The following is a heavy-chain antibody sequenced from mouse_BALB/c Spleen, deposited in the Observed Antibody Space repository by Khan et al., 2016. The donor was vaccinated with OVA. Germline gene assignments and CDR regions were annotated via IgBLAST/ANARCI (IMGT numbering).Heavy chain of an antibody. CDR1: GYTFTTAG. D-gene: IGHD2-2*01. J-gene: IGHJ4*01. Sequence: QIQLVQSGPELKKPGETVRISCKASGYTFTTAGIQWVQKMPGKGLKWIGWINTHSGVPKYAEDFKGRFAFSLEISVNTAYLQITNLTNEDTATYCCARGGAAYYGNDGGAMEYWGQGTSVTVSS. V-gene: IGHV9-4*02. CDR2: INTHSGVP. CDR3: ARGGAAYYGNDGGAMEY.